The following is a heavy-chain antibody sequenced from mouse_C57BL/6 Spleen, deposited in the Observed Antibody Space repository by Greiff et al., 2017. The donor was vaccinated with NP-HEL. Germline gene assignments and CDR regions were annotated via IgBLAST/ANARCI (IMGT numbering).Heavy chain of an antibody. J-gene: IGHJ2*01. CDR3: TRAPYDGYYCDY. CDR2: ISSGGDYI. CDR1: GFTFSSYA. Sequence: DVQLVESGEGLVKPGGSLKLSCAASGFTFSSYAMSWVRQTPEKRLEWVAYISSGGDYIYYADTVKGRFTISRDNARNTLYLQMSSLKSEDTAMYYCTRAPYDGYYCDYWGQGTTLTVSS. V-gene: IGHV5-9-1*02. D-gene: IGHD2-3*01.